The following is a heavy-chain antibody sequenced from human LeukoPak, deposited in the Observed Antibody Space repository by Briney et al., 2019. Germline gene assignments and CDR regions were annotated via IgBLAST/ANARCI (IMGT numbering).Heavy chain of an antibody. D-gene: IGHD3-9*01. Sequence: PSETLSLTCTVSGGSISSGSHHWGWFRQSPGKGLEWIGSLYYSRTTYYNPSLKSRVTISVDTSKNQFSLKLSSVTAADTAVYYCARQQTYYDILTGYAYYYYGMDVWGQGTTVTVSS. J-gene: IGHJ6*02. V-gene: IGHV4-39*01. CDR2: LYYSRTT. CDR1: GGSISSGSHH. CDR3: ARQQTYYDILTGYAYYYYGMDV.